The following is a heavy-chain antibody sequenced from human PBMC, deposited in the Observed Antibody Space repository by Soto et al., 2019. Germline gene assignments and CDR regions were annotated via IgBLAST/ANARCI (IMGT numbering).Heavy chain of an antibody. D-gene: IGHD6-13*01. V-gene: IGHV4-39*01. CDR1: GGSISSSSYY. J-gene: IGHJ5*02. CDR3: ARHYLKGIAAAGTENWFDP. CDR2: IYYSGST. Sequence: QLQLQESGPGLVKPSETLSLTCTVSGGSISSSSYYWGWIRQPPGKGLEWIGSIYYSGSTYYNPTLKSRVTIYVDTSKNQFSLKLSSVTAADTAVYYCARHYLKGIAAAGTENWFDPWGQGTLVTVSS.